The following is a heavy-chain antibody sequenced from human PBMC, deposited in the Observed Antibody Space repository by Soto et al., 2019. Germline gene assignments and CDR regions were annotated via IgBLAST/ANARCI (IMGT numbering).Heavy chain of an antibody. D-gene: IGHD2-2*01. CDR3: ARASLGYCISTSCRDYWFDP. CDR1: GGSISSGDYY. Sequence: PSETLSLTCTVSGGSISSGDYYWSWIRQPPGKGLEWIGYIYYSGSTYYNPSLKSRVTISVDTSKNQFSLKLSSVTAADTAVYYCARASLGYCISTSCRDYWFDPWGQGTLVTVSS. J-gene: IGHJ5*02. CDR2: IYYSGST. V-gene: IGHV4-30-4*01.